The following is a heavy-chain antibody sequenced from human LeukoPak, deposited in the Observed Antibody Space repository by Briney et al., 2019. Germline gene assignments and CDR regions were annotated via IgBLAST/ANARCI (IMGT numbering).Heavy chain of an antibody. CDR2: SISRSGGVTT. CDR1: GVTFRNAW. J-gene: IGHJ4*02. V-gene: IGHV3-15*01. D-gene: IGHD3-10*01. Sequence: GGSLSLSCAASGVTFRNAWMTWVRLAPGRGPEWVGRSISRSGGVTTEYAAPVKGRFTISRDDSRNTVYLQMNSLKIEDTAVYYCSAYYNGRGDYWGQGTLVTVSS. CDR3: SAYYNGRGDY.